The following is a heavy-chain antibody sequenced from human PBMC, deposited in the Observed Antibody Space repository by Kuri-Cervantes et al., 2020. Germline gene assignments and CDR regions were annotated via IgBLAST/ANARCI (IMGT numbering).Heavy chain of an antibody. CDR1: GGTFSSYA. CDR2: INPSGGST. Sequence: ASVKVSCKASGGTFSSYAISWVRQAPGQGLEWMGIINPSGGSTSYAQKFQGRVTMTRDTSTSTVYMELSSLRSEDTAVYYCARDTVTTYTDYYYYYGMDVWGQGTTVTVSS. V-gene: IGHV1-46*01. D-gene: IGHD4-17*01. CDR3: ARDTVTTYTDYYYYYGMDV. J-gene: IGHJ6*02.